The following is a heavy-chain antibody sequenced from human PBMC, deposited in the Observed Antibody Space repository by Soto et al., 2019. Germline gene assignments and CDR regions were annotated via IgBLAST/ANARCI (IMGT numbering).Heavy chain of an antibody. Sequence: EVQLVESGGGLVQPGGSLRLSCAASGFTFNAYSLSWVRQAPGKGLEWVSAISTTGGSTYYADSVKGRFTISRDNSQNTLSLQMNSLRAEDTAVYYCARPDGATYNFRYWGQGTLVTVSS. CDR1: GFTFNAYS. D-gene: IGHD1-1*01. V-gene: IGHV3-23*04. CDR3: ARPDGATYNFRY. J-gene: IGHJ4*02. CDR2: ISTTGGST.